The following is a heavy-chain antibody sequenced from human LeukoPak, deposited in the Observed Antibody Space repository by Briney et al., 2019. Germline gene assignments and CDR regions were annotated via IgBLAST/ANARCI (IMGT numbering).Heavy chain of an antibody. CDR1: GGSFSGYY. CDR2: ISHSGST. Sequence: SETLSLTCAVYGGSFSGYYWSWIRQPPGKGLEWIGEISHSGSTNYNLSLKSRVTISVDTSKNQFSLKLSSVTAADTAMYYYARGPPFGSGWYNWFDPWGQGTLVTVSS. CDR3: ARGPPFGSGWYNWFDP. J-gene: IGHJ5*02. D-gene: IGHD6-19*01. V-gene: IGHV4-34*01.